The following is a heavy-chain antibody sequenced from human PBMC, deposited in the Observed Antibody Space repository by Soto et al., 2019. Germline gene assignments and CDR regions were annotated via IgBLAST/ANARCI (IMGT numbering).Heavy chain of an antibody. CDR1: GFTFSSYA. D-gene: IGHD6-19*01. J-gene: IGHJ4*02. CDR2: ISYDGSNK. V-gene: IGHV3-30-3*01. Sequence: QVQLVESGGGVVQPGRSLRLSRAASGFTFSSYAMHWVRQAPGKGLEWVAVISYDGSNKYYADSVKGRFTISRDNSKNTLYLQMNSLRAEDTAVYYCARDKGYSSGWYVYWGQGTLVTVSS. CDR3: ARDKGYSSGWYVY.